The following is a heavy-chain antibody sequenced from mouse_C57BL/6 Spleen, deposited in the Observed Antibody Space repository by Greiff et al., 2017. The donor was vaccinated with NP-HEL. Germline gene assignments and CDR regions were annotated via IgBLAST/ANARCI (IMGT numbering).Heavy chain of an antibody. CDR1: GFSLTSYG. V-gene: IGHV2-2*01. Sequence: VKLVESGPGLVQPSQSLSITCTVSGFSLTSYGVHWVRQSPGKGLEWLGVIWSGGSTDYNAAFISRLSISKDNSKSQVFFKMNSLQADDTAIYYCARNNYGSSSWFAYWGQGTLVTVSA. J-gene: IGHJ3*01. CDR3: ARNNYGSSSWFAY. CDR2: IWSGGST. D-gene: IGHD1-1*01.